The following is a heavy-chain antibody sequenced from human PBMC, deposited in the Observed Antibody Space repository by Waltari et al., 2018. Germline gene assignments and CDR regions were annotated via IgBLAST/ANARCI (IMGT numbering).Heavy chain of an antibody. J-gene: IGHJ4*02. V-gene: IGHV5-51*01. CDR2: IYPGDSDT. CDR3: ARRMGCSSTSCRDY. Sequence: EVQLVQSGAEVNKPGESLKTSCTGSGYSFTSYWIVGVRQLPGKGLEWMGIIYPGDSDTRYSPSFQGQVTISADKSISTAYLQWSSLKASDTAMYYCARRMGCSSTSCRDYWGQGTLVTVSS. CDR1: GYSFTSYW. D-gene: IGHD2-2*01.